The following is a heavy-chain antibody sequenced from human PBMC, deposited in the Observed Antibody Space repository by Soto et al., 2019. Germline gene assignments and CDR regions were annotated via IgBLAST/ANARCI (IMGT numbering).Heavy chain of an antibody. CDR2: IIPIFGTA. J-gene: IGHJ5*02. D-gene: IGHD6-19*01. CDR3: AREGQSSGWLVVNWFDP. CDR1: GGTFSSYA. V-gene: IGHV1-69*13. Sequence: SVKVSCKASGGTFSSYAISWVRQAPGQGLEWMGGIIPIFGTANYAQKFQGRVTTTADESTSTAYMELSSLRSEDTAVYYCAREGQSSGWLVVNWFDPWGQGTLVTVSS.